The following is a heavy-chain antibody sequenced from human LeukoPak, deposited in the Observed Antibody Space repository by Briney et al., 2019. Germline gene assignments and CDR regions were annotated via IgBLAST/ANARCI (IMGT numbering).Heavy chain of an antibody. CDR2: IYYSGST. J-gene: IGHJ4*02. V-gene: IGHV4-39*01. D-gene: IGHD3-10*01. CDR1: GGSISSSSYY. Sequence: SETLSLTCTVSGGSISSSSYYWGWIRQPPGKGLEWIGSIYYSGSTYYNPSLKSRVTISVDTSKNQFSLKLSSVTAADTAVYYCARFVMVRGATFDYWGQGTLVTVSS. CDR3: ARFVMVRGATFDY.